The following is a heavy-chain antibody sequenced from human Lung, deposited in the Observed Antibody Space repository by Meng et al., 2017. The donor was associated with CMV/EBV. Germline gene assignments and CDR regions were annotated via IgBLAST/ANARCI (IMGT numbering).Heavy chain of an antibody. CDR1: GFTFSSYP. CDR2: INGGSNYI. J-gene: IGHJ4*02. Sequence: SLSLSRAASGFTFSSYPMNWVRQAPGKGLEWVSSINGGSNYIYYADSVKGRFTISRDNAKNLLYLQMNSLRAEDTAVYYCARVSRTVHWGQGTLVTVSS. D-gene: IGHD2-2*01. CDR3: ARVSRTVH. V-gene: IGHV3-21*06.